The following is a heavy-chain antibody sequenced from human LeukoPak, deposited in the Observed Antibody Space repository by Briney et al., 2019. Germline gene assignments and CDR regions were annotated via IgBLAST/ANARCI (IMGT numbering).Heavy chain of an antibody. CDR1: GFTFTTYT. CDR3: AAWLPPIDY. V-gene: IGHV3-66*01. J-gene: IGHJ4*02. Sequence: GSLRLSCAASGFTFTTYTMNWVRQAPGKGLEWVSIIYSGGSTFYADSVKGRFTISRDNSKNTLYLQMNSLRAEDTAVYYCAAWLPPIDYWGQGTLVTVSS. CDR2: IYSGGST. D-gene: IGHD5-12*01.